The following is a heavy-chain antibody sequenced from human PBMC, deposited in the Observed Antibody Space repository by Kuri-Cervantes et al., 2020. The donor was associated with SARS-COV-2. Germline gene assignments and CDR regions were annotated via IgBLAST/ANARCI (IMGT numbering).Heavy chain of an antibody. V-gene: IGHV3-30*04. D-gene: IGHD4-17*01. CDR3: AKEGGQKSDYMRYYYYYYMDV. Sequence: GGSLRLSCAASGFTFSSYAMHWVRQAPGKGLEWVAVISYDGSNKYYADSVKGRFTISRDNSKNTLYLQMSSLRAEDTAVYYCAKEGGQKSDYMRYYYYYYMDVWGKGTTVTVSS. CDR2: ISYDGSNK. J-gene: IGHJ6*03. CDR1: GFTFSSYA.